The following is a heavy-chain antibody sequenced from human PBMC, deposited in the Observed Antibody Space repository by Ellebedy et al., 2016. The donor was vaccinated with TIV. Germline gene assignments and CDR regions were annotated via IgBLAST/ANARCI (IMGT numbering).Heavy chain of an antibody. CDR2: INHSGST. J-gene: IGHJ6*02. CDR1: GGSFSGYY. CDR3: ARVGDDYGSGGDYYYYGMDV. D-gene: IGHD3-10*01. Sequence: SETLSLTXAVYGGSFSGYYWSWIRQPPGKGLEWIGEINHSGSTNYNPSLKSRVTISVDTSKNQFSLKLSSVTAADTAVYYCARVGDDYGSGGDYYYYGMDVWGQGTTVTVSS. V-gene: IGHV4-34*01.